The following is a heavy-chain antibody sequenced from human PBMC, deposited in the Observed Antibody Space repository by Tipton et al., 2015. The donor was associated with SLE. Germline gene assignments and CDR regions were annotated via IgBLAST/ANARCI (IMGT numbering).Heavy chain of an antibody. V-gene: IGHV4-30-4*01. CDR1: GGSISSGDYY. Sequence: TLSLTCTVSGGSISSGDYYWSWIRQPPGKGLEWIGYIYYSGSTYYNPSLKSRVTMSLDTSKNQFSLKLSSVAAADTAVYYCASAGHMTRGVRNPFDMWGQGTMVTVSS. CDR2: IYYSGST. CDR3: ASAGHMTRGVRNPFDM. J-gene: IGHJ3*02. D-gene: IGHD3-10*01.